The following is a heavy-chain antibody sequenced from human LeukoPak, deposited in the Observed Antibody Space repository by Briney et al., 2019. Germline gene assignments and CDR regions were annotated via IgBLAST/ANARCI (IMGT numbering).Heavy chain of an antibody. Sequence: SETLSLTCTVSGGSISSSSYYWGWIRQPPGKGLEWIGSIYYSGSTYYNPSLKSRVTISVDTSKNQFSLKLSSVTAADTAVYYCARHRGSTYYDILTGYSSRGEPYYFDYWGQGTLVTVSS. CDR1: GGSISSSSYY. J-gene: IGHJ4*02. V-gene: IGHV4-39*01. CDR3: ARHRGSTYYDILTGYSSRGEPYYFDY. CDR2: IYYSGST. D-gene: IGHD3-9*01.